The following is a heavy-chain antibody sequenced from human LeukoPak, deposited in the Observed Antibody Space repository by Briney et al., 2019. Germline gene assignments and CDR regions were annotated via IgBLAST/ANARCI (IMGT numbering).Heavy chain of an antibody. Sequence: PGGSLRLSCAASGFTFSSYAMSWVRQVPGKGLEWVSAISGSGGSTYYADSVKGRFTISRDNSKNTLYLQMNSLRAEDTAVYYCAKSGRRGHYYYGMDVWGQGTTVTVSS. CDR1: GFTFSSYA. CDR2: ISGSGGST. D-gene: IGHD3-10*01. J-gene: IGHJ6*02. V-gene: IGHV3-23*01. CDR3: AKSGRRGHYYYGMDV.